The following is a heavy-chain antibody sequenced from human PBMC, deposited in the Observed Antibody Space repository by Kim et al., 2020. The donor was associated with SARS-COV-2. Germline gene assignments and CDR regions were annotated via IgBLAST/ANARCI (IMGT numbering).Heavy chain of an antibody. J-gene: IGHJ4*02. CDR3: AKAGLEGGGGYFDY. CDR2: ISWNSGSI. CDR1: GFTFDDYA. V-gene: IGHV3-9*01. Sequence: GGSLRLSCAASGFTFDDYAMHWVRQAPGKGLEWVSGISWNSGSIGYEDSVKGRFTISRDNAKNSLYLQMNSLRAEDTALYYCAKAGLEGGGGYFDYWGQGTLVTVSS. D-gene: IGHD1-1*01.